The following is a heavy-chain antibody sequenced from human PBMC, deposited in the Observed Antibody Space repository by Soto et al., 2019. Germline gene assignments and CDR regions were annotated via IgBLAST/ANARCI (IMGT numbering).Heavy chain of an antibody. CDR3: ARGHRSDYYDSSGYYGLQRDY. CDR2: INHSGST. V-gene: IGHV4-34*01. CDR1: GGSFSGYY. Sequence: SETLSLTCAVYGGSFSGYYWSWIRQPPGKGLEWIGEINHSGSTNYNPSLKSRVTISVDTSKNQFSLKPSSVTAADTAVYYCARGHRSDYYDSSGYYGLQRDYWGQGTLVTVSS. D-gene: IGHD3-22*01. J-gene: IGHJ4*02.